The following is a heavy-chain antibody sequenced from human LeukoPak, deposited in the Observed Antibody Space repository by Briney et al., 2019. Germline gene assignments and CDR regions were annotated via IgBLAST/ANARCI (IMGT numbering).Heavy chain of an antibody. V-gene: IGHV3-23*01. CDR3: AKSKGPGSRGWSWAFDP. CDR2: IRGSGGST. CDR1: GFTFSSYS. D-gene: IGHD1-14*01. Sequence: GGSLRLSCAASGFTFSSYSMTWVRQAPGQGLEWVSSIRGSGGSTYHADSVKGRFTISRDNSKNTLYLQMNSLRAEDTAVYYCAKSKGPGSRGWSWAFDPWGQGTLVTVSS. J-gene: IGHJ5*02.